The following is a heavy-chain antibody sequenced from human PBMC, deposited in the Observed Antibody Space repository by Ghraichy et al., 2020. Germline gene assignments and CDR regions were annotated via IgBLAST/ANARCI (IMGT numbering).Heavy chain of an antibody. V-gene: IGHV3-11*05. D-gene: IGHD1-1*01. CDR3: ARVSGPGTKETLDS. CDR1: GFTFSDYY. CDR2: ISTSSSYT. Sequence: GSLNISCAASGFTFSDYYMSWIRQAPGKGLEWVSYISTSSSYTNYADSVKGRFTISRDNAKISLYLQMNSLRADDTAVYYCARVSGPGTKETLDSWGQGTPVTVSS. J-gene: IGHJ4*02.